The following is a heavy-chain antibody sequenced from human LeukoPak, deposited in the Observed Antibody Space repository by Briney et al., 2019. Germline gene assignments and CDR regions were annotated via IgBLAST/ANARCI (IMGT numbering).Heavy chain of an antibody. V-gene: IGHV3-30-3*01. CDR3: ATHYYDSSGYYSPDC. CDR1: GFTFSSYA. J-gene: IGHJ4*02. CDR2: ISYDGSNK. Sequence: PGRSLRLSCAASGFTFSSYAMHWVRQAPGKGLEWVAVISYDGSNKYYADSVKGRFTISRDNSKNTLYLQMNSLRAEDTAVYYCATHYYDSSGYYSPDCWGQGTLVTVSS. D-gene: IGHD3-22*01.